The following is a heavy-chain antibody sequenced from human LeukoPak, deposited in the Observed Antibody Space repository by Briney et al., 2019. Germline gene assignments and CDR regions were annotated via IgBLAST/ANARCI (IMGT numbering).Heavy chain of an antibody. CDR3: ARGVVFIAAAGGYYFDY. CDR1: GFTVSSNY. J-gene: IGHJ4*02. V-gene: IGHV3-53*01. CDR2: IYSGGST. D-gene: IGHD6-13*01. Sequence: GGSLRLSCAASGFTVSSNYMSWVRQAPGKGLEWVSVIYSGGSTYYADSVKGRFTISRDNSKNTLYLQMNSLRAKDTAVYYCARGVVFIAAAGGYYFDYWGQGTLVTVSS.